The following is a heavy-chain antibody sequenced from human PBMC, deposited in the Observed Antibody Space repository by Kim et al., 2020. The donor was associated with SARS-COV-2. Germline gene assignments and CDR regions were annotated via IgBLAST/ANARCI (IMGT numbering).Heavy chain of an antibody. D-gene: IGHD2-15*01. V-gene: IGHV3-64D*06. J-gene: IGHJ4*02. CDR3: VKAQGYCSGDDCNHRGGDY. CDR2: ISSNGDNT. CDR1: GFTFSNYA. Sequence: GGSLRLSCSASGFTFSNYAMHWVRQAPGKGLEYVSAISSNGDNTYYADSVKGRFTISRDNSKNTVSLQMSSLRAEDTAVFYCVKAQGYCSGDDCNHRGGDYWGQGTLVSVSS.